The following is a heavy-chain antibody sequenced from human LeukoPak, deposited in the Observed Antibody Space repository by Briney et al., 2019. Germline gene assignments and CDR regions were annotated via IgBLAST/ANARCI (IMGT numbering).Heavy chain of an antibody. CDR3: ARDALDYSIIGGYYYYYGMDV. Sequence: GASVKVSCKASGYTFTSYYMHWVRQAPGQGLEWMGIINPSGGSTSYAQKFQGRVTMTRDTSTSTVCMELSSLRSEGTAVYYCARDALDYSIIGGYYYYYGMDVWGQGTTVTVSS. V-gene: IGHV1-46*01. CDR1: GYTFTSYY. J-gene: IGHJ6*02. CDR2: INPSGGST. D-gene: IGHD4-11*01.